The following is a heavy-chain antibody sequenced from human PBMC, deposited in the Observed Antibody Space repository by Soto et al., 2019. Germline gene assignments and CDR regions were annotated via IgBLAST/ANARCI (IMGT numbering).Heavy chain of an antibody. CDR1: GFSLSTSGMC. CDR2: IDWDDDK. Sequence: SGPTLVNPTQTLTLTCTFSGFSLSTSGMCVSWIRQPPGKALEWLALIDWDDDKYYSTSLKTRLTTSKDTSKNQVVLTMTNMDPVDTATYYCARIRLCGTTRYFDYWGQGTLVTVSS. V-gene: IGHV2-70*01. CDR3: ARIRLCGTTRYFDY. D-gene: IGHD1-7*01. J-gene: IGHJ4*02.